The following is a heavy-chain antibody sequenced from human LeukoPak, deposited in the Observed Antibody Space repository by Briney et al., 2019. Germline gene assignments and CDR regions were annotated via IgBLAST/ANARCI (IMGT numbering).Heavy chain of an antibody. CDR3: ATDDLVGHQGRTNY. Sequence: SETLSLTCTVSGGSISSGGYYWSWIRQHPGKGLEWIGYIYYSGSTYYNPSLKSRVTISVDTSKNQFSLKLSSVTAADTAVYYCATDDLVGHQGRTNYWGQGTLVTVSS. CDR2: IYYSGST. D-gene: IGHD3-9*01. J-gene: IGHJ4*02. V-gene: IGHV4-31*03. CDR1: GGSISSGGYY.